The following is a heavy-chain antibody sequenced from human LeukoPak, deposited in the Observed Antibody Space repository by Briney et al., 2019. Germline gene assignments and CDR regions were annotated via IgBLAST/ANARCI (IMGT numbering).Heavy chain of an antibody. V-gene: IGHV4-31*03. CDR1: GGSISSGGYY. D-gene: IGHD6-19*01. CDR2: IYYSGST. CDR3: ARGPSPKSRIAVAGNWFDP. Sequence: SQTLSLTCTLSGGSISSGGYYWSWIRQHPGKRLEWIGYIYYSGSTYYNPSLKSRVTISVDTSKNQFSLKLSSVTAADTAVYYCARGPSPKSRIAVAGNWFDPWGQGTLVTVSS. J-gene: IGHJ5*02.